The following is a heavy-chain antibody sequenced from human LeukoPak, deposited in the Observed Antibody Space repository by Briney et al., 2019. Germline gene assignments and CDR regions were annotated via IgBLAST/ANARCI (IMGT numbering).Heavy chain of an antibody. CDR3: ARRAGAYSHPYDY. Sequence: ASVKVSCKASGYTFTSYDINWVRQATGQGLEWMGWMNPNSGNTGYAQKFQGRVTITRNTSISTAYMALSSLRSEDTAVYYCARRAGAYSHPYDYWGQGTLVTVSS. CDR2: MNPNSGNT. J-gene: IGHJ4*02. V-gene: IGHV1-8*03. D-gene: IGHD4/OR15-4a*01. CDR1: GYTFTSYD.